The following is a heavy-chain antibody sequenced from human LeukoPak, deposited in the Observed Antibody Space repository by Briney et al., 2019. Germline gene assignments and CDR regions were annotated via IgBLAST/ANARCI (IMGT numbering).Heavy chain of an antibody. J-gene: IGHJ4*02. CDR1: GFTFSSYA. D-gene: IGHD2-15*01. CDR3: ASRYCSGGSCSNFDY. Sequence: GGSLRLSCAASGFTFSSYAMSWVRQAPGKGLEWVSAISGSGGSTYYADSVKGRFTISRDNSKNTLYLQMNSLRAEDTAVYYCASRYCSGGSCSNFDYWGQGTLVTVSS. V-gene: IGHV3-23*01. CDR2: ISGSGGST.